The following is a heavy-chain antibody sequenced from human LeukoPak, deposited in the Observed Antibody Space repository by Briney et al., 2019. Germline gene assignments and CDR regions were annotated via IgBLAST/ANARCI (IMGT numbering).Heavy chain of an antibody. CDR3: ARCPLLNYYYYMDV. CDR2: FDPEDGET. Sequence: ASVEVSCMVSGYTLTELSMHWVRQAPGKGHEWMGGFDPEDGETIYAQKFQGRVTMTEDTSTDTAYMELSSLRSEDTAVYYCARCPLLNYYYYMDVWGKGTTVTVSS. D-gene: IGHD5-24*01. CDR1: GYTLTELS. J-gene: IGHJ6*03. V-gene: IGHV1-24*01.